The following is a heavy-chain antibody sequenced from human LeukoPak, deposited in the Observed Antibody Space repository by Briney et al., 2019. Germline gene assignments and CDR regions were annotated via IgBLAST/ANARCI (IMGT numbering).Heavy chain of an antibody. D-gene: IGHD5-12*01. V-gene: IGHV3-9*01. CDR3: AKGGYELYNWFDP. J-gene: IGHJ5*02. CDR2: ISWNSGSI. CDR1: GFTFDDYA. Sequence: GGSLRLSCAASGFTFDDYAMHWVRQAPGKGPEWVSGISWNSGSIGYADSVKGRFTISRDNAKNSLYLQMNSLRAEDTALYYCAKGGYELYNWFDPWGQGTLVTVSS.